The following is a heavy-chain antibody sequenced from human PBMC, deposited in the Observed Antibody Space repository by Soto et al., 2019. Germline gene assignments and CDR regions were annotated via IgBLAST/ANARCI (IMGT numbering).Heavy chain of an antibody. V-gene: IGHV3-23*01. Sequence: XGSLRLSCSAAGVTLSSSDISWVHQAPGKGLEWVSAISGSGGSTYYADSVKGRFTISRDNSKNTLSLQMNSLRAEDTAVYYCAKDQVYGGNSGYFDYWGQGTLVTVSS. CDR1: GVTLSSSD. CDR2: ISGSGGST. CDR3: AKDQVYGGNSGYFDY. D-gene: IGHD4-17*01. J-gene: IGHJ4*02.